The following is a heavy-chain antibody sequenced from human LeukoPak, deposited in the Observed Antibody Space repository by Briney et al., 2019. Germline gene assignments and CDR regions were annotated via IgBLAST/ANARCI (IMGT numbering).Heavy chain of an antibody. V-gene: IGHV4-34*01. J-gene: IGHJ4*02. CDR3: ARGLTLSAAVDY. Sequence: PSETLSLTCAAYGGSFSGYYWSWIRQPPGKGLEWIGEINHSGSTNYNPSLKSRVTISVDTSKNQFSLKLSSVTAADTAVYYCARGLTLSAAVDYWGQGTLVTVSS. CDR1: GGSFSGYY. D-gene: IGHD6-13*01. CDR2: INHSGST.